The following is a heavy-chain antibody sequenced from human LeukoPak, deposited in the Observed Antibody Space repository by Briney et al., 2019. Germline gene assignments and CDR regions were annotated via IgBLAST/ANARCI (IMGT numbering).Heavy chain of an antibody. CDR1: GGSIGTISYY. CDR2: IYYSGST. V-gene: IGHV4-61*05. Sequence: SETLSLTCTVSGGSIGTISYYWGWIRQPPGKGLEWIGYIYYSGSTNYNPSLKSRVTISVDTSKNQFSLKLSSVTAADTAVYYCARGGYKHDYWGQGTLVTVSS. D-gene: IGHD5-24*01. J-gene: IGHJ4*02. CDR3: ARGGYKHDY.